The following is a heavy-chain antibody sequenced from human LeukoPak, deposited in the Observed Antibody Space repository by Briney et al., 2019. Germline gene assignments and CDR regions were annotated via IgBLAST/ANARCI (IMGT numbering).Heavy chain of an antibody. CDR3: VRKNRDFNAAFDI. Sequence: PGGSLRLSCTASGFTVSNNYMSWVRQAPGKGLEWVSISYSDSNTNYADSVEGRFTISRDTSQNTLSLQMNSLRAEDTAVYYCVRKNRDFNAAFDIWGQGTVVTVS. CDR1: GFTVSNNY. CDR2: SYSDSNT. D-gene: IGHD1-14*01. V-gene: IGHV3-53*01. J-gene: IGHJ3*02.